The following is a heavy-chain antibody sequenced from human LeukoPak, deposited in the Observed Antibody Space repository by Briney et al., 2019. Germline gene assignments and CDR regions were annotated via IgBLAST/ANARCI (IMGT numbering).Heavy chain of an antibody. CDR1: GGTFSSYA. CDR3: ARRAVTIRGQHNWFDP. J-gene: IGHJ5*02. V-gene: IGHV1-69*13. D-gene: IGHD4-17*01. Sequence: ASVKVSCKASGGTFSSYAISWVRQAPGQGLEWMGGIIPIFGTANYAQKFQGRVTITADESTSTAYMELSSLRSEDTAVYYCARRAVTIRGQHNWFDPWGQGTLVTVSS. CDR2: IIPIFGTA.